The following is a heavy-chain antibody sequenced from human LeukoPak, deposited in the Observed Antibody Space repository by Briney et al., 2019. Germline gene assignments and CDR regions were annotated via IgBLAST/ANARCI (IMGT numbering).Heavy chain of an antibody. Sequence: GGSLRLSCAASGFTFSSYAMSWVRQAPGKGLEWVSHINNNGGSTSYADSVKGRFTISRDNSKNTLYLQLNSLRAEDTAVYFCAKDTRSYSNSYYFDYWGQGTLVTVSS. J-gene: IGHJ4*02. D-gene: IGHD4-11*01. CDR3: AKDTRSYSNSYYFDY. CDR2: INNNGGST. CDR1: GFTFSSYA. V-gene: IGHV3-23*01.